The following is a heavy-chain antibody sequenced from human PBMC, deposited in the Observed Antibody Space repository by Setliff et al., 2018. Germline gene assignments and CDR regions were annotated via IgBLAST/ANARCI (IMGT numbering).Heavy chain of an antibody. CDR2: IGHTGSI. CDR1: GYSISSGYI. CDR3: ARDLGHGGDSDY. Sequence: PSQTLSLTCTVSGYSISSGYIWGWIRQPPGKGLEWVGNIGHTGSINYNPSLKSRLTISRDTSKNQVSLKLNSVTATDTAVYYCARDLGHGGDSDYWGQGIQVTVSS. D-gene: IGHD2-21*02. J-gene: IGHJ4*02. V-gene: IGHV4-38-2*02.